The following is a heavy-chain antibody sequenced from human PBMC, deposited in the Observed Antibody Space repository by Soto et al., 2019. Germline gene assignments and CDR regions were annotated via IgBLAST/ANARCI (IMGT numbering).Heavy chain of an antibody. J-gene: IGHJ6*02. D-gene: IGHD2-2*01. CDR2: ISGSGGST. Sequence: GGSLRLSCAASGFTFSSYAMSWVRQAPGKGLEWVSAISGSGGSTYYADSVKGRFTISRDNSKNTLYLQMNSLRAEDTAVYYCAKVSDIVVVPAEDCYYGMDVWGQGTTVTVSS. V-gene: IGHV3-23*01. CDR3: AKVSDIVVVPAEDCYYGMDV. CDR1: GFTFSSYA.